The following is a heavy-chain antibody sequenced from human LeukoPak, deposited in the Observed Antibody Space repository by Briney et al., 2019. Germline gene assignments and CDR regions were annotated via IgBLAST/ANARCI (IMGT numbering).Heavy chain of an antibody. V-gene: IGHV3-30*02. D-gene: IGHD3-3*01. CDR2: IRYDGSNK. J-gene: IGHJ4*02. CDR1: GFTFSSYG. Sequence: GGSLRLSCAASGFTFSSYGMHWVRQAPGKGLEWVAFIRYDGSNKYYADSVKGRFTISRDNSKNTLYLQMNSLRAEDTAVYYCAKTPASAFWSGYTDYWGQGTLVTVSS. CDR3: AKTPASAFWSGYTDY.